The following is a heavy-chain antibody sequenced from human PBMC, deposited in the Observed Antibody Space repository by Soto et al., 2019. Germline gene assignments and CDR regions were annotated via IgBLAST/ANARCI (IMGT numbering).Heavy chain of an antibody. V-gene: IGHV3-7*01. CDR1: GFNFSRSW. Sequence: GGSLRLSCEASGFNFSRSWMSWVRQAPGKGLEWVAEMKEDGRENYYADSVRGRFTISRDNAKNSVHLQMNSLRVEDTAVYYCARGFYTDYWGQGALVTVSS. D-gene: IGHD3-3*01. CDR3: ARGFYTDY. CDR2: MKEDGREN. J-gene: IGHJ4*02.